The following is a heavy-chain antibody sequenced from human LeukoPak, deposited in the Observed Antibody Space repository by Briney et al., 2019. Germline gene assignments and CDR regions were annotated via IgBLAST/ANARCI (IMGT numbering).Heavy chain of an antibody. Sequence: GGALRLSCAASGFTFSSYAMSWGRQAPGKGRWWGSAIIGSGGSTYYADSVKGRFTISRYNSKHTLYLQMTSLRAEDTAVYYCAKVGVGAAHFDYWGQGTLVTVSS. J-gene: IGHJ4*02. V-gene: IGHV3-23*01. D-gene: IGHD1-26*01. CDR2: IIGSGGST. CDR3: AKVGVGAAHFDY. CDR1: GFTFSSYA.